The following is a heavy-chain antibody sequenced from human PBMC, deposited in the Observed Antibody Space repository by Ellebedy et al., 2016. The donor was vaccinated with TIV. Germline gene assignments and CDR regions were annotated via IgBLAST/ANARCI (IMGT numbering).Heavy chain of an antibody. J-gene: IGHJ6*02. Sequence: SETLSLXXTVSGGSISSYYWSWIRQPPGKGLEWIGYIYYSGSTNYNPSLKSRVTISVDTSKNQFSLKLSSVTAADTAVYYCARDGLITMVRGASNYGLDVWGQGTTVTVSS. CDR3: ARDGLITMVRGASNYGLDV. CDR2: IYYSGST. CDR1: GGSISSYY. D-gene: IGHD3-10*01. V-gene: IGHV4-59*01.